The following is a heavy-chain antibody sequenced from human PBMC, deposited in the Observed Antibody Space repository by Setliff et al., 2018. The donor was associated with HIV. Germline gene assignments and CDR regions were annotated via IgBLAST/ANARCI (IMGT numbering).Heavy chain of an antibody. CDR3: ARGARLQYFDWPSYALDV. CDR2: QSSSGAHI. CDR1: EFTFSSYS. Sequence: GGSLRLSCAASEFTFSSYSMNWVRQAPGTGLEWVASQSSSGAHIFYAESLKGRFSVSRDNGRNFLYLQMSSLRADDTAIYYCARGARLQYFDWPSYALDVWGQGTTVTVSS. J-gene: IGHJ6*02. V-gene: IGHV3-21*06. D-gene: IGHD3-9*01.